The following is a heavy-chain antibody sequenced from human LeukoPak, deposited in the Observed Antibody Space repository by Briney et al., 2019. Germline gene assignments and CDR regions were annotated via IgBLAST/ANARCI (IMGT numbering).Heavy chain of an antibody. CDR3: AKGGYCSSTSCYLGAFDI. CDR2: ISGSGGST. CDR1: GFTFSSCA. Sequence: QPGVSLRLSCAASGFTFSSCAMSWVRQAPGKGLEWVSAISGSGGSTYYADSVKGRFTISRDNSKNTLYLQMNSLRAEDTAVYYCAKGGYCSSTSCYLGAFDIWGQGTMVTVS. V-gene: IGHV3-23*01. J-gene: IGHJ3*02. D-gene: IGHD2-2*01.